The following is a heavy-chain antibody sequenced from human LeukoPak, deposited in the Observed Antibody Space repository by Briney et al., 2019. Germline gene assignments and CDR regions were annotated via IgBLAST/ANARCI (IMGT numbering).Heavy chain of an antibody. Sequence: GGSLRLSCAASGFTFSSYSMNWVRQAPGKGLEWVSSISSSSSYIYYADSVKGRFTISRDDAKNSLYLQMNSLRAEDTAVYYCARDGVRRFGELNAFDIWGQGTMVTVSS. V-gene: IGHV3-21*01. J-gene: IGHJ3*02. CDR3: ARDGVRRFGELNAFDI. CDR1: GFTFSSYS. CDR2: ISSSSSYI. D-gene: IGHD3-10*01.